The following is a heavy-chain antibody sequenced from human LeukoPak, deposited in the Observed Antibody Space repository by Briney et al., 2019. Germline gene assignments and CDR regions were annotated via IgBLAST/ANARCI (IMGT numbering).Heavy chain of an antibody. CDR3: ASSYPTPPHDYGDYSTYYYMDV. J-gene: IGHJ6*03. V-gene: IGHV4-61*02. Sequence: SETLSLTCTVSGGSISNGSYYWSWIRQPAGKGLEWIGRCYTSGSTNYNPSLKSRVTISVDTSKSQYSLKLSSVTAADTVVYYCASSYPTPPHDYGDYSTYYYMDVWGKGTTVTVSS. CDR2: CYTSGST. CDR1: GGSISNGSYY. D-gene: IGHD4-17*01.